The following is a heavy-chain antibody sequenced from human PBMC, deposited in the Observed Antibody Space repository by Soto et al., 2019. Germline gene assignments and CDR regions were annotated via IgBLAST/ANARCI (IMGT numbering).Heavy chain of an antibody. Sequence: SETLSLTCTASGGSISSYYWSWIRQPPGKGLEWTGYIYHSGSTYYNPSLKSRVTISVDRSKNQFSLKLSSVTAADTAVYYCARVPDRRGQGTLVTVSS. CDR2: IYHSGST. J-gene: IGHJ5*02. D-gene: IGHD2-2*01. V-gene: IGHV4-59*12. CDR3: ARVPDR. CDR1: GGSISSYY.